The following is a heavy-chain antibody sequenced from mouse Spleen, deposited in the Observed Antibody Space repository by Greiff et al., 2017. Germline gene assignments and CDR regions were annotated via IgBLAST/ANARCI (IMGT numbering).Heavy chain of an antibody. CDR3: ARDYYGVYYFDY. V-gene: IGHV5-9-1*01. Sequence: EVKLMESGGGLVKPGGSLKLSCAASGFTFSSYAMSWVRQTPEKRLEWVATISSGGSYTYYPDSVKGRFTISRDNAKNTLYLQMSSLRSEDKAMYYCARDYYGVYYFDYWGQGTTLTVSS. J-gene: IGHJ2*01. CDR2: ISSGGSYT. CDR1: GFTFSSYA. D-gene: IGHD1-1*01.